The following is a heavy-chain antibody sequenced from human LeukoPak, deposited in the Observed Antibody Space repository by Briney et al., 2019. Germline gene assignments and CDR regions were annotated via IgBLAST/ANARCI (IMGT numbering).Heavy chain of an antibody. V-gene: IGHV1-18*01. CDR1: GYTFTSYG. CDR2: ISAYNGNT. D-gene: IGHD3-22*01. CDR3: ARDYYYDSSGDY. Sequence: ASVKVSCKASGYTFTSYGISWVRQAPGQGLEWMGWISAYNGNTNYAQKLQGRVTMTTDTSTSTAYMELRSLRYDDTAVYYCARDYYYDSSGDYWGQGTLVTVSS. J-gene: IGHJ4*02.